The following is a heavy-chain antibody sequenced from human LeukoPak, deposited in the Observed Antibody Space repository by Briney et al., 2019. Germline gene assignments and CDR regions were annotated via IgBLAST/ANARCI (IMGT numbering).Heavy chain of an antibody. D-gene: IGHD4-17*01. J-gene: IGHJ4*02. CDR2: LNPKSGGT. CDR3: ARDTSTVTTPYFDY. Sequence: ASVKVSCKASGYTFTGYYIHWVRQAPGQGLEWMGWLNPKSGGTNYAQNFQGRVTMTRDTSITTAYMELSRLISDDTAVYYCARDTSTVTTPYFDYWGQGTLVTVSS. CDR1: GYTFTGYY. V-gene: IGHV1-2*02.